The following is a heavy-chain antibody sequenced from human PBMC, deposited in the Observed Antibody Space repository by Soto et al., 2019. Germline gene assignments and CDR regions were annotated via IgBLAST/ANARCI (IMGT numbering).Heavy chain of an antibody. J-gene: IGHJ6*02. V-gene: IGHV4-34*01. D-gene: IGHD6-6*01. CDR1: GGSFSGYY. CDR2: INHSGST. Sequence: SETLSLTCAVYGGSFSGYYWSWIRQPPGKGLEWIGEINHSGSTNYNPSLKSRVTISVDTSKNQFSLKLSSVTAADTAVYYCAGSRPPSSSYFRYYYYGMDVWGQGTTVTVSS. CDR3: AGSRPPSSSYFRYYYYGMDV.